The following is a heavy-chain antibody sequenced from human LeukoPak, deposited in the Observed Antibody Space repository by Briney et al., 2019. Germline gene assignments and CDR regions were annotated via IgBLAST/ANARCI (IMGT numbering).Heavy chain of an antibody. V-gene: IGHV1-18*01. CDR3: ARLIGYCSSTSCDTPIHFYY. CDR2: INPYIGNK. J-gene: IGHJ4*02. CDR1: GYIYTSYV. D-gene: IGHD2-2*01. Sequence: ASVRVCCKPAGYIYTSYVISWVREAAGQGREWMGWINPYIGNKNKARTLQRRVTMTTDTSTSTDYMELSSLRCDDTAVYYCARLIGYCSSTSCDTPIHFYYWGPRTLVTVSS.